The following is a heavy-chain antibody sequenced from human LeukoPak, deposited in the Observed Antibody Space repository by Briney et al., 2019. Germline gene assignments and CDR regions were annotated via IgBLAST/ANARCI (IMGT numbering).Heavy chain of an antibody. V-gene: IGHV4-34*01. CDR1: GGSFSGYY. J-gene: IGHJ6*02. Sequence: PSETLSLTCAVYGGSFSGYYWSWIRQPPGKGLEWIGEINHSGSTNYNPSLKSRVTISVDTSKNQFSLKLSSVTAADTAVYYCARVSYYDFWSGYFYYYYGTDVWGQGTTVTVSS. D-gene: IGHD3-3*01. CDR2: INHSGST. CDR3: ARVSYYDFWSGYFYYYYGTDV.